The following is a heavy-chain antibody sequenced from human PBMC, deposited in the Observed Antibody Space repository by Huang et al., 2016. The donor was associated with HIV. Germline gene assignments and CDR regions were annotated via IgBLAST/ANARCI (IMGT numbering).Heavy chain of an antibody. D-gene: IGHD6-19*01. CDR3: ARHGRVAGHYYNNMDV. V-gene: IGHV4-39*01. CDR2: IYYSGNT. Sequence: LQLQESGPGLVKSSETLSLICTVSGGSISSSSYYWGWIRQPPGKGPEWIGSIYYSGNTYDNPPLKSRGTISVDTSKNQFSLKVNSVTAADTAVYYCARHGRVAGHYYNNMDVWGRGTTVTVSS. J-gene: IGHJ6*02. CDR1: GGSISSSSYY.